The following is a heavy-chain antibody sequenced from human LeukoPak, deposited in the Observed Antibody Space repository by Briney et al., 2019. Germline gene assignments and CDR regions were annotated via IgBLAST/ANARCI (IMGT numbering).Heavy chain of an antibody. D-gene: IGHD6-13*01. CDR3: AREFYGIAAAGSLNYYYMDV. CDR2: IYSGGST. V-gene: IGHV3-66*01. Sequence: PGGSLRLSCAASGFTFSDYYMSWVRQAPGKGLEWVSVIYSGGSTYYADSVKGRFTISRDNSKNTLYLQMNSLRAEDTAVCYCAREFYGIAAAGSLNYYYMDVWGKGTTVTISS. J-gene: IGHJ6*03. CDR1: GFTFSDYY.